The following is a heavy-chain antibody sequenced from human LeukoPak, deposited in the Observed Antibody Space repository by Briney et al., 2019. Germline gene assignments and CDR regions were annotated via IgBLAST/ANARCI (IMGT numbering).Heavy chain of an antibody. CDR1: EFSFSTYW. V-gene: IGHV3-7*01. J-gene: IGHJ6*03. CDR2: IKEDGTEK. CDR3: ARSPAGDAWPPAYYMDV. Sequence: GGSLRLSCAASEFSFSTYWMSWVRQAPGKGLEWVANIKEDGTEKYCVGSVKGRLTISRDNAKKSLYLQMDSLRDDDTAVYFCARSPAGDAWPPAYYMDVWGKGTTVTVSS. D-gene: IGHD3-10*01.